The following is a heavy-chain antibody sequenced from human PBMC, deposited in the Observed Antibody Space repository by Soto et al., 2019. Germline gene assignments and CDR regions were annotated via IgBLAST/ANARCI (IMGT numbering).Heavy chain of an antibody. CDR3: ARQEQLMPT. CDR2: IYYSGST. CDR1: GGSISSSSYY. V-gene: IGHV4-39*01. Sequence: SETLSLTCTVSGGSISSSSYYWGWIRQPPGKGLEWIGSIYYSGSTYYNPSLKSRVTISVDTSKNQFSLKLSSVTAADTAVYYCARQEQLMPTWGQGTTVTVSS. D-gene: IGHD5-18*01. J-gene: IGHJ6*02.